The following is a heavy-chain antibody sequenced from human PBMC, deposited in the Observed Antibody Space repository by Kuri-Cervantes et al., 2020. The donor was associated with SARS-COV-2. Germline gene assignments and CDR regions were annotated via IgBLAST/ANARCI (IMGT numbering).Heavy chain of an antibody. CDR2: ISAYNGNT. Sequence: ASVKVSCKASGYTFTSYGISWVRQAPGQGLEWMGWISAYNGNTNYAQKFQGRVTMTEDTSTDTAYRELSSLRSEDTAVYYCAIGPGRSFTIFGVVISSKTNNWFDPWGQGTLVTVSS. V-gene: IGHV1-18*01. D-gene: IGHD3-3*01. J-gene: IGHJ5*02. CDR1: GYTFTSYG. CDR3: AIGPGRSFTIFGVVISSKTNNWFDP.